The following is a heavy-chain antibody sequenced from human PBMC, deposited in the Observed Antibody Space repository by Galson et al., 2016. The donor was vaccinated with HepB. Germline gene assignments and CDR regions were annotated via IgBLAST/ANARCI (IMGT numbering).Heavy chain of an antibody. CDR2: ISAYNGNI. V-gene: IGHV1-18*01. CDR3: ARDCSSDCVLSKDY. J-gene: IGHJ4*02. CDR1: GYTFTSYG. Sequence: SVKVSCKASGYTFTSYGISWVRQAPGQGLEWMGWISAYNGNIKNAQKFQGSVTMTTDTSTSTAYMELRSLISDDTAVYYCARDCSSDCVLSKDYWGQGTLVTVSS. D-gene: IGHD6-19*01.